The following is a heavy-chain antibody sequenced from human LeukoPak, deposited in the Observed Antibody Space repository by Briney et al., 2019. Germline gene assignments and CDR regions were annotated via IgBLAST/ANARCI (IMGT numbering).Heavy chain of an antibody. CDR2: INPTTGSA. D-gene: IGHD2-2*01. CDR1: GYTFTDSY. CDR3: ARATYHDY. Sequence: ASVKVSCKASGYTFTDSYIHWVRQAPVQGLEWMGMINPTTGSATYAQEFQGRVTMTRDTSTNTVFMELGSLRSQDTAIYYCARATYHDYWGQGTLVTVSS. V-gene: IGHV1-46*01. J-gene: IGHJ4*02.